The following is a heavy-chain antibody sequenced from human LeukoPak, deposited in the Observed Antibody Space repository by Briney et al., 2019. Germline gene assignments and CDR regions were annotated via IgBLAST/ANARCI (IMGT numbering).Heavy chain of an antibody. J-gene: IGHJ4*02. D-gene: IGHD3-22*01. CDR3: ARLGDYYDSSGYYNFDY. Sequence: ASVKVSCKASGYTFTSYGNSWVRQAPGQGLEWMGWISAYNGNTNYAQKLQGRVTMTTDTSTSTAYMELSSLRSEDTAVYYCARLGDYYDSSGYYNFDYWGQGTLVTVSS. CDR1: GYTFTSYG. V-gene: IGHV1-18*01. CDR2: ISAYNGNT.